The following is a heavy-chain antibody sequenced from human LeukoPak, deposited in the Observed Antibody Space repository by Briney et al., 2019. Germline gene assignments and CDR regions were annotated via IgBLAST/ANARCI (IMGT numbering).Heavy chain of an antibody. CDR3: AKSGFDY. Sequence: GGSLRLSCAASRFTLSRYGIHWVRQAPGKGLQWLAAISDDGGNKYYADSVKGRFTISRDNSKNTLYLQMNSLRAEDTAVYYCAKSGFDYWGQGTPVTVSS. D-gene: IGHD1-26*01. J-gene: IGHJ4*02. CDR2: ISDDGGNK. V-gene: IGHV3-30*18. CDR1: RFTLSRYG.